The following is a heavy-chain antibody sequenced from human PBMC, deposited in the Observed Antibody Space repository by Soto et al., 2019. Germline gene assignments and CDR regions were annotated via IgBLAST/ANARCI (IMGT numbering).Heavy chain of an antibody. CDR1: GYTFASYG. CDR2: ISAYNGIT. CDR3: ARSGVWEPRDY. V-gene: IGHV1-18*01. J-gene: IGHJ4*02. Sequence: QVQLVQSGAEVKKPGASVKVSCKASGYTFASYGISWVRQAPGQGLEWMGWISAYNGITSYAQKLQGRVTMTTDTSASTAYRELRSLRSDDTAVYYCARSGVWEPRDYWGQGTLVTVSS. D-gene: IGHD1-26*01.